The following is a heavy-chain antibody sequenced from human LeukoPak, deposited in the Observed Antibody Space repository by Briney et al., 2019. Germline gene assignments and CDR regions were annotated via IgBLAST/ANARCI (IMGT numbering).Heavy chain of an antibody. Sequence: SETLSLTCTVSGGSISSGSYYWSWIRQPAGKGLEWIGRIYTSGSTNYNPSLKSRVTMSVDTSKNQFSLKLSSVTAADTAVYYCAGSGVYDILTGYYHWGQGTLVTVSS. D-gene: IGHD3-9*01. CDR3: AGSGVYDILTGYYH. J-gene: IGHJ4*02. V-gene: IGHV4-61*02. CDR1: GGSISSGSYY. CDR2: IYTSGST.